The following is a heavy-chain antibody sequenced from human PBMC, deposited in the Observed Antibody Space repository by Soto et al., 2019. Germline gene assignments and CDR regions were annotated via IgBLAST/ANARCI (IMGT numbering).Heavy chain of an antibody. V-gene: IGHV1-69*12. CDR3: ASGAIWFRELGYYYGMYV. D-gene: IGHD3-10*01. CDR1: GGTFSSYA. CDR2: IIPICGTA. Sequence: QVQLVQSGAEVKKPGSSVKVSCKASGGTFSSYAISWVRQAPGQGLEWMGGIIPICGTANYAQKFQGRVTITADESMRTAYMELSSLRSEDTAVYYCASGAIWFRELGYYYGMYVWGQATTVTVSS. J-gene: IGHJ6*02.